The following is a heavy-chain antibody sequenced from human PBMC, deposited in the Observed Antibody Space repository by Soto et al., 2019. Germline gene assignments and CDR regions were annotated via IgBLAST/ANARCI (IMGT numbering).Heavy chain of an antibody. CDR3: AKDLSRWPHYAFDS. D-gene: IGHD4-17*01. CDR2: ISTNGDTA. Sequence: EVQLLESGGGLLQPGGSLRLSCAASGFTFSNYGMNWVRQAPGKGLEWVSGISTNGDTANYADSVKGRFTISRDNSKNALYMQMNGLRPEDTAVDYCAKDLSRWPHYAFDSWGQGTLVTVSS. CDR1: GFTFSNYG. V-gene: IGHV3-23*01. J-gene: IGHJ5*01.